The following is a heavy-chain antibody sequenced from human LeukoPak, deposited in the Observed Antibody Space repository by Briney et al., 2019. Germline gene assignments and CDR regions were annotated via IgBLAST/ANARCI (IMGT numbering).Heavy chain of an antibody. J-gene: IGHJ4*02. CDR2: ISSNGGST. V-gene: IGHV3-64*01. CDR3: ARSSSSGLLFDY. Sequence: GGSLRLSCAASGFTFSSYAMHWVRQAPGKGLEYVSAISSNGGSTYYANSVKGRFTISRDNAKNSLYLQMNSLRAEDTAVYYCARSSSSGLLFDYWGQGTLVTVSS. CDR1: GFTFSSYA. D-gene: IGHD6-13*01.